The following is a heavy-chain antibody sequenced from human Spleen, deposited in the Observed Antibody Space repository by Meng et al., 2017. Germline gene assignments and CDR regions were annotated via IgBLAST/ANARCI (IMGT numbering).Heavy chain of an antibody. D-gene: IGHD1-14*01. Sequence: QWGGRPWTPSATLSRGVAGSGVAVGAYYSCWVRQPPGNGLEWIGEVNPSGTANNSPSLKSRVTIAADTSKNHISLNLTSVTAADTAVYYCATLGTTIDSWGQGTLVTVSS. CDR1: GVAVGAYY. J-gene: IGHJ4*02. CDR3: ATLGTTIDS. CDR2: VNPSGTA. V-gene: IGHV4-34*01.